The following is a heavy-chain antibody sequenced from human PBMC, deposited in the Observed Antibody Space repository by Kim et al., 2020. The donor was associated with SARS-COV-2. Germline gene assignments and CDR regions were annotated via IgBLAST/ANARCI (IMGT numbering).Heavy chain of an antibody. J-gene: IGHJ6*02. D-gene: IGHD3-16*01. V-gene: IGHV1-58*02. CDR2: IVVGSGNT. CDR1: GFTFTSSA. CDR3: AADENSFGQQPPYYYYGMDV. Sequence: SVKVSCKASGFTFTSSAMQWVRQARGQRLEWIGWIVVGSGNTNYAQKFQERVTITRDMSTSTAYMELSSLRSEDTAVYYCAADENSFGQQPPYYYYGMDVWGQGTTVTVSS.